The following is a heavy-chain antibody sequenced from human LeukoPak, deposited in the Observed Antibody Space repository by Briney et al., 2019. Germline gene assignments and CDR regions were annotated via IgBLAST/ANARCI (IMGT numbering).Heavy chain of an antibody. V-gene: IGHV1-46*01. CDR3: AKLAASETGEGS. Sequence: ASVKVSCKASGYTFTSNHIHCVRQAPGQGLEWMGVINPSGDSTSYAQKFQGRVTMTRDTSTSTVYMELSSLRSEDTAIYHCAKLAASETGEGSWGQGTLVTVSS. CDR2: INPSGDST. J-gene: IGHJ5*02. CDR1: GYTFTSNH. D-gene: IGHD6-13*01.